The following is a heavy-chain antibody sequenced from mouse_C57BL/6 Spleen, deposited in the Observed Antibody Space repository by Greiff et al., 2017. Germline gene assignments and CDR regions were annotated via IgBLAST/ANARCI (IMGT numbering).Heavy chain of an antibody. J-gene: IGHJ3*01. CDR2: INYDGSST. V-gene: IGHV5-16*01. CDR1: GFTFSDYY. CDR3: ARDRDGFAY. Sequence: EVMLVESEGGLVQPGSSMKLSCTASGFTFSDYYMAWVRQVPEKGLEWVANINYDGSSTYYLDSLKSRFIISRDNAKNILYLQMSSLKSEDTATYYCARDRDGFAYWGQGTRVTVSA. D-gene: IGHD3-1*01.